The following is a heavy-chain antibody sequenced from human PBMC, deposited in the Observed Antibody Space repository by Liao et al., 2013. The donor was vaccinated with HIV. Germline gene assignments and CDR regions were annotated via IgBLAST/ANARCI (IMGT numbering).Heavy chain of an antibody. CDR3: ASSPWVDCGGDCDNYWSFSR. CDR1: SGSFSGYF. V-gene: IGHV4-34*02. D-gene: IGHD2-21*01. CDR2: INDSEGT. J-gene: IGHJ2*01. Sequence: QVFLQQWGAGLLKPSETLSLTCDIYSGSFSGYFWTWIRQSPGKGLEWIAEINDSEGTNFNPSLETRVTVSVDTSKNQFSLKLTSVTAADTAVYYCASSPWVDCGGDCDNYWSFSRWGRGDPRSLSRQ.